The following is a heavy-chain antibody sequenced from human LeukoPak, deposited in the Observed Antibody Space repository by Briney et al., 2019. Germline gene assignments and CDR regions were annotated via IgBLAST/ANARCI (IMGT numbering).Heavy chain of an antibody. Sequence: SETLSLTCAVYGGSFSGYYWSWIRQPPGKGLEWIGEINHSGSTNYNPSLKSRVTISVDTSKNQFSLKLSSVTAAGTAVYYCARLTGYIAAAGTDYWGQGTLVTVSS. J-gene: IGHJ4*02. CDR2: INHSGST. CDR3: ARLTGYIAAAGTDY. CDR1: GGSFSGYY. V-gene: IGHV4-34*01. D-gene: IGHD6-13*01.